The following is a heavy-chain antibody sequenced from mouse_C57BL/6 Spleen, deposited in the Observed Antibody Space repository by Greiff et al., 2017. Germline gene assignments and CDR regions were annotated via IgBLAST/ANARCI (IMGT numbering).Heavy chain of an antibody. CDR2: IDPSDSET. J-gene: IGHJ3*01. D-gene: IGHD3-2*02. CDR3: ARDSSGYGGFAY. Sequence: QVQLKQPGAELVRPGSSVKLSCKASGYTFTSYWMHWVQQRPIQGLEWIGNIDPSDSETHYNQKFKDKATLTVDKSSSTASIQLSSLPSEDSSVYDCARDSSGYGGFAYWGQGTLVTVSA. CDR1: GYTFTSYW. V-gene: IGHV1-52*01.